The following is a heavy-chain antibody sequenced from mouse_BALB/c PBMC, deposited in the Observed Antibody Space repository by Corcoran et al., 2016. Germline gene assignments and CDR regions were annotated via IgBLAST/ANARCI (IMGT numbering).Heavy chain of an antibody. D-gene: IGHD3-3*01. J-gene: IGHJ3*01. CDR1: GYSITSGYY. Sequence: DVQLQESGPGLVKPSQSLSLTCSVTGYSITSGYYWNWIRQFPGNKLEWMGYISYDGSNNYNPSLKNRISITRDTSKNQFFLKLNSVTTEYTATYYCARDRVFAYWGQGTLVTVSA. CDR3: ARDRVFAY. CDR2: ISYDGSN. V-gene: IGHV3-6*02.